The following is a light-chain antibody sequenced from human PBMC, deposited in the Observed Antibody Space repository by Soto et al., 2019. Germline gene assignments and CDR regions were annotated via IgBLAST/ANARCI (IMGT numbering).Light chain of an antibody. J-gene: IGLJ2*01. Sequence: QSVLTQPASVSGSPGQSITISCTGTSSDVGGYNYVSWYQQHPGKAPKLMIYDVSNRPSGVSNRFSGSKSGNTASLTISVLQAEDEADYYCSSYTSSSILVVFGGGTKLTVL. CDR3: SSYTSSSILVV. CDR2: DVS. CDR1: SSDVGGYNY. V-gene: IGLV2-14*01.